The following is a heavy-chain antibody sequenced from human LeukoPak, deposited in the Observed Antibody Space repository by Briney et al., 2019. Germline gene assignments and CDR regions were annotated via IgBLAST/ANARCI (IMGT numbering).Heavy chain of an antibody. CDR1: GFTFSSYA. V-gene: IGHV3-30*04. Sequence: GGSLRLSCAASGFTFSSYAMHWVRQAPGKGLEWVAVISYDGSNKYYADSVKGRFTISRDNSKNTLYLQMNSLRAEDTAAYYCATARPQKIWFGELLDDYWGQGAQVTVSS. J-gene: IGHJ4*02. CDR2: ISYDGSNK. CDR3: ATARPQKIWFGELLDDY. D-gene: IGHD3-10*01.